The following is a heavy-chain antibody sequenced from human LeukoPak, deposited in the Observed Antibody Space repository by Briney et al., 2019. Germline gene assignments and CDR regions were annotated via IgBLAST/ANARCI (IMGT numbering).Heavy chain of an antibody. CDR3: ARHLLRTDAFDI. J-gene: IGHJ3*02. Sequence: SETLSLTCTVSGGSISSYYWSWIRQPPGKGLEWIGYIYYSGSTNYNPSLKSRVTISVDTSKNQFSLKLSSVTAADTAVYYCARHLLRTDAFDIWGQGTMVTVSS. V-gene: IGHV4-59*08. CDR2: IYYSGST. D-gene: IGHD2/OR15-2a*01. CDR1: GGSISSYY.